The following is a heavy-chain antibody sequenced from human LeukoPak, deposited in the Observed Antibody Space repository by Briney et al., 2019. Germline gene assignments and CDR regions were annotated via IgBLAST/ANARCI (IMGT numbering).Heavy chain of an antibody. D-gene: IGHD2-2*01. V-gene: IGHV3-53*01. CDR3: ARISTSRPY. Sequence: PGGSLRLSCAASGFSVGFNYMTWVRQAPGKELEWVSVIYSGGNTDYADSVKGRFTISRDNAKNSLYLQMNSLRDEDTAVYYCARISTSRPYWGQGTLVTVSS. CDR1: GFSVGFNY. CDR2: IYSGGNT. J-gene: IGHJ4*02.